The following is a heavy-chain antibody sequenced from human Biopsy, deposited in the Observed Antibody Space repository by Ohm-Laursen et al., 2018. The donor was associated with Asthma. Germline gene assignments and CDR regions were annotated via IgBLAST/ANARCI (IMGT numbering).Heavy chain of an antibody. CDR1: GFSFNSYG. J-gene: IGHJ4*02. Sequence: GSLRLSCAASGFSFNSYGMHWVRQAPGKGLEWVAYISSRGSNLYYADSVKGRFTISRDNPKKSVYLQLDSLRVEDTAVYYCARGYSTSWYFGYWGQGTVVTVSS. V-gene: IGHV3-48*03. CDR3: ARGYSTSWYFGY. D-gene: IGHD6-13*01. CDR2: ISSRGSNL.